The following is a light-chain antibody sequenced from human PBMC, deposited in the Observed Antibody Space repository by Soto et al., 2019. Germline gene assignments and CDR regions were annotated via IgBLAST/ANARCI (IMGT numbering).Light chain of an antibody. J-gene: IGLJ1*01. CDR2: EVS. CDR1: NSDIGTYNY. Sequence: QSALTQPASVSGSPGQSITISCTGSNSDIGTYNYVSWYQQHPGKAPKLVISEVSNRPSGISHRFSGSKSGNAASLTIPGLQAEDEATYYCSSYTSTSTLYVFGPGTKVTVL. V-gene: IGLV2-14*01. CDR3: SSYTSTSTLYV.